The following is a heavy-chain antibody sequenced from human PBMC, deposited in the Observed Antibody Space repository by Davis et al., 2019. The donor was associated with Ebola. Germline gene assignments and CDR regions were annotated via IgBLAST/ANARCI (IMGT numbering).Heavy chain of an antibody. Sequence: GGSLRLSCAASGFTFSSYWMSWVRQAPGKGLEWVANIKQDGSEKYYVDSVKGRFTISRDNAKNSLSLQMNSLRADDTAVYYCARGITMIASWRFMDVWGKGTTVTVSS. CDR3: ARGITMIASWRFMDV. CDR2: IKQDGSEK. V-gene: IGHV3-7*03. J-gene: IGHJ6*04. D-gene: IGHD3-22*01. CDR1: GFTFSSYW.